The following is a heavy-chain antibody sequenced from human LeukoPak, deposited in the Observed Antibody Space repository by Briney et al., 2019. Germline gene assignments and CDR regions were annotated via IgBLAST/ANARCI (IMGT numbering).Heavy chain of an antibody. CDR1: GFTFSSYS. CDR3: AKDGASRGDYHWFDS. J-gene: IGHJ5*01. Sequence: GGSLRLSCAASGFTFSSYSMNWVRQAPGKGLEWVSSISSSSSYIYYADSVKGRFTISRDNSRDALHLQMNSLRVEDTAVYYCAKDGASRGDYHWFDSWGQGTLVTVSS. CDR2: ISSSSSYI. D-gene: IGHD4-17*01. V-gene: IGHV3-21*04.